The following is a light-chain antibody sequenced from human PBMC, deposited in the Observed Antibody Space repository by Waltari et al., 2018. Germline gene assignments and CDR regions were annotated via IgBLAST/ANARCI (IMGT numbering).Light chain of an antibody. CDR2: DAA. Sequence: EIVLTQSPATLSLSPGQRGTLSCRASRSVGGNLAWYQQKPGQAPRLLIYDAANRATGIPARCSGSGSGTDFTLTISSLEPEDVAVYYCQQRRTWPSITFGQGTRLEI. CDR1: RSVGGN. V-gene: IGKV3-11*01. J-gene: IGKJ5*01. CDR3: QQRRTWPSIT.